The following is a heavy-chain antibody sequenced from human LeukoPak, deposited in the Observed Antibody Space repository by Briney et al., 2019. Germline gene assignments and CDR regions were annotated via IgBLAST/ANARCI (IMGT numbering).Heavy chain of an antibody. D-gene: IGHD3-10*01. V-gene: IGHV4-34*01. CDR1: GGSFSGYY. CDR3: ARRGRGFALYNWFDP. CDR2: INHSGST. J-gene: IGHJ5*02. Sequence: KTSETLSLTCAVYGGSFSGYYWSWIRQPPGKGLEWIGEINHSGSTNYNPSLKSRVTISVDTSKNQFSLKLSSVTAADTAVYYCARRGRGFALYNWFDPWGQGTLVTVSS.